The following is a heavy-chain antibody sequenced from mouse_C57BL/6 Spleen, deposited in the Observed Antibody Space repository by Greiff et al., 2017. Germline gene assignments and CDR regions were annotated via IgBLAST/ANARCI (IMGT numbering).Heavy chain of an antibody. Sequence: EVMLVESGGGLVKPGGSLKLSCAASGFTFSSYAMSWVRQTPEKRLEWVATISDGGSYTYYPDNVKGRFTISRDNAKNILYLQMSHLKSEDTARYDCARGYSNFAYWGQGTLVTVSA. V-gene: IGHV5-4*03. CDR3: ARGYSNFAY. CDR2: ISDGGSYT. CDR1: GFTFSSYA. D-gene: IGHD2-5*01. J-gene: IGHJ3*01.